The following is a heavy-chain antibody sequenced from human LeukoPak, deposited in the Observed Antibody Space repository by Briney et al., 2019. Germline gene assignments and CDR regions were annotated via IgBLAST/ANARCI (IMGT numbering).Heavy chain of an antibody. V-gene: IGHV3-74*01. CDR3: ARILEGYYYFGLDV. J-gene: IGHJ6*02. CDR2: IDGDGSGR. Sequence: GGSLRLSCAASGFTFTSYWIHWVRQVPGKGLEWVSRIDGDGSGRSYADSVQGRFTISRDNGKKTVFLQMNSLSAEDTAVYYCARILEGYYYFGLDVWGQGTTVIVSS. D-gene: IGHD3/OR15-3a*01. CDR1: GFTFTSYW.